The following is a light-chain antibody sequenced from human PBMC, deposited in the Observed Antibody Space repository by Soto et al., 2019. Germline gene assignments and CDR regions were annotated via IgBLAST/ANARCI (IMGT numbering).Light chain of an antibody. V-gene: IGKV2-28*01. Sequence: DIVMTQSPLSLPVTPGEPASMSCRSSQSLLYSNGYNYLDWYLQKPGQSPQLLIYLGSNRASGVPDRFSGSGSGTDFTLTISNLQPEDFAFYYCQQSYSSPPITFGQGTRLDIK. CDR2: LGS. CDR3: QQSYSSPPIT. J-gene: IGKJ5*01. CDR1: QSLLYSNGYNY.